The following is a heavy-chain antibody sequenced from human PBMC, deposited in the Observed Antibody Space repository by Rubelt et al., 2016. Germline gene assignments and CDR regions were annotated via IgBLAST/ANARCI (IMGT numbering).Heavy chain of an antibody. Sequence: QVQLQQWGAGLLKPSETLSLTCAVYGGSFSGYYWSWIRQPPGKGLEWIGEINHSGSTNYNPSPMSAVTRSLDTAKNLCSRKLSSGTAADTAVYYCARGRRYYYDSSGYYYFDYWGQGTLVTVSS. J-gene: IGHJ4*02. CDR1: GGSFSGYY. D-gene: IGHD3-22*01. CDR2: INHSGST. CDR3: ARGRRYYYDSSGYYYFDY. V-gene: IGHV4-34*01.